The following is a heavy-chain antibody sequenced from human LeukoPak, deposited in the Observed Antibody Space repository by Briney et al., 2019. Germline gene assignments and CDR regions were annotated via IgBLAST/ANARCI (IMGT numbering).Heavy chain of an antibody. J-gene: IGHJ5*02. D-gene: IGHD2-2*01. V-gene: IGHV1-69*05. Sequence: SVKVSCKASGGAFNTDAISWVRQAPGQGLEWMGRIIPMSGTANYAQKFQGRVTITTDESTSTAYMELSSLRSEDTAVCYCARDGTRSTWFDPWGQGTLVTVSS. CDR2: IIPMSGTA. CDR1: GGAFNTDA. CDR3: ARDGTRSTWFDP.